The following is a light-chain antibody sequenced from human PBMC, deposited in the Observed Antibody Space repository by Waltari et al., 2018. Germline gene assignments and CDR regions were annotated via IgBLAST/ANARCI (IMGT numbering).Light chain of an antibody. CDR1: QTVGSSS. Sequence: EIVLTQSPGTSSLSPGERVTLSCRASQTVGSSSLAWYQQKPGPAPRLVIYCASRRATSIPDRFSGSGSGTDFSLTISRLEPEDFAVYYCQQHGTLPATFGQGTKVEIK. CDR2: CAS. CDR3: QQHGTLPAT. J-gene: IGKJ1*01. V-gene: IGKV3-20*01.